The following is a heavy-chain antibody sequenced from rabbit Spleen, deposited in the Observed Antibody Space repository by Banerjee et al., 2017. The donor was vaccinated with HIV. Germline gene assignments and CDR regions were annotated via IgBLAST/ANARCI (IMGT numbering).Heavy chain of an antibody. CDR2: IAGVSSGFT. Sequence: QSLEESGGDLVKPGASLTLTCKASGFDFSSSDYMCWVRQAPGKGLEWISCIAGVSSGFTYSATWAKGRFTISKTSSTTVTLQMTSLTAADTATYFCARDLDGVIGWNFGWWGPGTLVTVS. CDR3: ARDLDGVIGWNFGW. V-gene: IGHV1S40*01. J-gene: IGHJ4*01. CDR1: GFDFSSSDY. D-gene: IGHD1-1*01.